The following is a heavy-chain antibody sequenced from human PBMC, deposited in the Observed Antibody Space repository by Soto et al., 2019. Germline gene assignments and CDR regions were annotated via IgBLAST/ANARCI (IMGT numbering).Heavy chain of an antibody. D-gene: IGHD3-10*01. CDR2: IYYSGST. J-gene: IGHJ2*01. CDR1: GGSISSGGYY. Sequence: QVQLQESGPGLVKPSQTLSLTCTVSGGSISSGGYYWSWIRQHPGKGLEWIGYIYYSGSTYYNPSLKSRVTISVDTSKNQFSLKLSSVTAADTAVYYCAREKRGATMVRGVINSWYFDLWGRGTLVTVSS. V-gene: IGHV4-31*03. CDR3: AREKRGATMVRGVINSWYFDL.